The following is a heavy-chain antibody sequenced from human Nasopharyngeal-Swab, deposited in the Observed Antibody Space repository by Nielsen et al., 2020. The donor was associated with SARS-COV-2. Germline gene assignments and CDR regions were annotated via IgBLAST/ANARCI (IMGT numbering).Heavy chain of an antibody. Sequence: SETLYLTCTVSGGSISSSSYYWIWVRQPPGKGLEWIGNFFYSGTPNYNPSLKSRVTISVDAPRNQFSLRLNSVTSADTAMYYCARDSSGWHYWGQGTLVTVSS. CDR3: ARDSSGWHY. D-gene: IGHD6-19*01. V-gene: IGHV4-61*01. CDR1: GGSISSSSYY. CDR2: FFYSGTP. J-gene: IGHJ4*02.